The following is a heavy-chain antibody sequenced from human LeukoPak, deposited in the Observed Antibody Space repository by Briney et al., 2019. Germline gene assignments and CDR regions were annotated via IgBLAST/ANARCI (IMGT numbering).Heavy chain of an antibody. D-gene: IGHD1-26*01. J-gene: IGHJ4*02. CDR1: GFSLRSGGVG. CDR3: ARRIVGGTTDY. V-gene: IGHV2-5*02. CDR2: IYWDDDT. Sequence: SGPTLVNPTQTLTLTCTFSGFSLRSGGVGVGWIRQPPGKALEWLAFIYWDDDTRYSPSLKSRLTITKDTSKNQVVLTMTNMDPVDTGTYYCARRIVGGTTDYWGQGTLVTVSS.